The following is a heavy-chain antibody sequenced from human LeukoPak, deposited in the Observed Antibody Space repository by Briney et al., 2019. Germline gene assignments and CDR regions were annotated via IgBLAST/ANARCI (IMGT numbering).Heavy chain of an antibody. CDR3: ARGGNRYSTFDY. V-gene: IGHV1-2*06. CDR2: INPNSGGT. J-gene: IGHJ4*02. CDR1: GYTFTGYY. Sequence: ASVKVSCKASGYTFTGYYMHWVRQAPGQGREWMGRINPNSGGTNYAQKFQGRVTMTRDTSLSTVYMEMSRLRSDDTAVYYCARGGNRYSTFDYWGQGTLVTVSS. D-gene: IGHD6-13*01.